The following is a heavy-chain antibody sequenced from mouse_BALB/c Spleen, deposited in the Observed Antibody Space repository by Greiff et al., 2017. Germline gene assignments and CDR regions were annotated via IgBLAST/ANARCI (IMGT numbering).Heavy chain of an antibody. CDR1: GYTFSSYW. V-gene: IGHV1-9*01. CDR3: ARGGYDYYAMDY. J-gene: IGHJ4*01. CDR2: ILPGSGST. Sequence: VKLQESGAELMKPGASVKISCKATGYTFSSYWIEWVKQRPGHGLEWIGEILPGSGSTNYNEKFKGKATFTADTSSNTAYMQLSSLTSEDSAVYYCARGGYDYYAMDYWGQGTSVTVSS.